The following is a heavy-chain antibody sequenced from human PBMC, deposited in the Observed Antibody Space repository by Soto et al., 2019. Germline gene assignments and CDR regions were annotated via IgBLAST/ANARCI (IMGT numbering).Heavy chain of an antibody. D-gene: IGHD6-13*01. V-gene: IGHV1-69*13. CDR3: VRDSGATLSSS. Sequence: SVKVSCKASGGTFSSYRINWVRQAPGQGLEWVGGIVPIYRTADYAQKFQGRVTITADESARTSYMELRSLKSQDTAVYYCVRDSGATLSSSWGQGTLVTVSS. CDR2: IVPIYRTA. CDR1: GGTFSSYR. J-gene: IGHJ4*02.